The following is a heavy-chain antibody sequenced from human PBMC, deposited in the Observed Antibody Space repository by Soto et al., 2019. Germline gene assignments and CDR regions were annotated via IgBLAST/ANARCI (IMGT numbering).Heavy chain of an antibody. CDR3: AKLRDSSGYYYDWLDP. D-gene: IGHD3-22*01. J-gene: IGHJ5*02. CDR1: GFTFSSYA. CDR2: ISGSGGST. Sequence: GGSLRLSCAASGFTFSSYAMSLVRQAPGKGLEWVSSISGSGGSTYYADSVKGRFTISRDNSKNTLYLQMNSLRAEDTAVYYCAKLRDSSGYYYDWLDPWGQGTLVTVSS. V-gene: IGHV3-23*01.